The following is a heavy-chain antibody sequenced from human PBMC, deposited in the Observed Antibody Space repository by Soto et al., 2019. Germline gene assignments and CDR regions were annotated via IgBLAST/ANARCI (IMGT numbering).Heavy chain of an antibody. D-gene: IGHD1-20*01. V-gene: IGHV4-59*08. CDR1: GFSISSYY. CDR3: AGTGITGTHDY. J-gene: IGHJ4*02. Sequence: SETLSLTCTVSGFSISSYYWSWIRQPPGKGLEWIGYIYYSGSTNYNPSLKSRVTISVDTSKNQFSLKLSSVTAADTAVYYCAGTGITGTHDYWGQGTLVTVSS. CDR2: IYYSGST.